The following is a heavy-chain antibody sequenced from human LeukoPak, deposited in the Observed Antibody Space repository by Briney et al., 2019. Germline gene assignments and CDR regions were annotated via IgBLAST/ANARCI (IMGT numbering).Heavy chain of an antibody. CDR1: GGSISSGGYS. V-gene: IGHV4-30-4*07. CDR2: IYYSGST. CDR3: ARDYYGSGSLYYYYYMDV. J-gene: IGHJ6*03. Sequence: SETLSLTCAVSGGSISSGGYSWSWIRQPPGKGLEWIGYIYYSGSTYYNPSLKSRVTISVDTSKNQFSLKLSSVTAADTAVHYCARDYYGSGSLYYYYYMDVWGKGTTVTVSS. D-gene: IGHD3-10*01.